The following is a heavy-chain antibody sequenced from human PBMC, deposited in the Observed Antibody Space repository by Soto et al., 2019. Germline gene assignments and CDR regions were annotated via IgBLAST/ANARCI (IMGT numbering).Heavy chain of an antibody. CDR2: LSGGGDST. CDR3: AILPIAVAAPGVDY. J-gene: IGHJ4*02. D-gene: IGHD6-19*01. Sequence: EVHLLESGGGLVQPGGSLRLSCTASGFIFSTYAMNWVRQAPGKGLEWVSSLSGGGDSTDYADSVKGRFIISRDNSKNTLYLQMSSLRGEDTAVYYCAILPIAVAAPGVDYWGQGTLVTVSS. CDR1: GFIFSTYA. V-gene: IGHV3-23*01.